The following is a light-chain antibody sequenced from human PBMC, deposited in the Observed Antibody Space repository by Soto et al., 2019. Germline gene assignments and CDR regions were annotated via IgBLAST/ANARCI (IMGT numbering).Light chain of an antibody. CDR1: TGAVTSNHH. CDR3: LLSYNAARV. Sequence: QTVVTQEPSLTVSPGGTVTLTCGSSTGAVTSNHHPYWFQQKAGQAPRTLIYDTSNKHDWTPARFSGSLLGDKAALTLSCEQTEDEAQYYCLLSYNAARVFGGGTKLTVL. J-gene: IGLJ2*01. V-gene: IGLV7-46*01. CDR2: DTS.